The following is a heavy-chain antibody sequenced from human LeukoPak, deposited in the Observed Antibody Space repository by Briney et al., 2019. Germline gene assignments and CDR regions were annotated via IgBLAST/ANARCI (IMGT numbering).Heavy chain of an antibody. CDR1: GGFLTYLF. CDR2: IYYSGST. J-gene: IGHJ4*02. V-gene: IGHV4-59*01. CDR3: ARDRLDAFDY. D-gene: IGHD6-25*01. Sequence: SEAPSPTRPFPGGFLTYLFWRRGRAPPREGGGWIRYIYYSGSTNYNPSLKSRVTISVDTSKNQFSLKLSSVTAADTAVYYCARDRLDAFDYWGQGTLVTVSS.